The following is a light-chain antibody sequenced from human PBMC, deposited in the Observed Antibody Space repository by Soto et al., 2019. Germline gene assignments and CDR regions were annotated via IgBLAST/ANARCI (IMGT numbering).Light chain of an antibody. CDR2: DAS. CDR1: QNVNSW. Sequence: DIQMTQSPSTLSASVGDRVTITCRASQNVNSWLAWYQQKPGKAPKLLIYDASSLESGVPSRFSGSGSGTEFTLTISSLQPDDFATYYCQQCNGYSWTFGQGTKVEIK. V-gene: IGKV1-5*01. CDR3: QQCNGYSWT. J-gene: IGKJ1*01.